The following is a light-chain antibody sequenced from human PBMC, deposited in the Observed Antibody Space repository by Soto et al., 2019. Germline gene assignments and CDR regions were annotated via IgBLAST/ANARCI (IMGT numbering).Light chain of an antibody. Sequence: EIVLTQSPGTLSLSPGERATLSCRASQSVSSSFLAWYRQKPGQAPRLLMYGASTRAPGIPDRFSGSGSGTDFTLTISRVEREDFAIYYCQQYNIWPPWTFGQGTKVEIK. V-gene: IGKV3-20*01. CDR1: QSVSSSF. CDR2: GAS. CDR3: QQYNIWPPWT. J-gene: IGKJ1*01.